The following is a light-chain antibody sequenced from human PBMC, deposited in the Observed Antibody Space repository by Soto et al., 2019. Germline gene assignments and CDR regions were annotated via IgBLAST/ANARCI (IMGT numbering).Light chain of an antibody. CDR2: AAS. CDR1: RDIGND. Sequence: IQMTQSPLSLSASVGDRVIITCRASRDIGNDLGWYQQKPGKAPKLLIFAASTLHSGVPSRFSGSGSGTVFTRTSSGLHPEDFATYFCLQEYNLPRTFGQGT. CDR3: LQEYNLPRT. V-gene: IGKV1-6*01. J-gene: IGKJ1*01.